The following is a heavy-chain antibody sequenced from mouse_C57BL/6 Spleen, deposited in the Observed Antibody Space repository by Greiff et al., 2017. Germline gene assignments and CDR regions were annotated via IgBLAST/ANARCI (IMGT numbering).Heavy chain of an antibody. D-gene: IGHD4-1*01. CDR3: ARTGTKAMDY. J-gene: IGHJ4*01. CDR1: GYSITSGYY. CDR2: ISYDGSN. V-gene: IGHV3-6*01. Sequence: VQLQQSGPGLVKPSQSLSLTCSVTGYSITSGYYWNWIRQFPGNKLEWMGYISYDGSNNYNPSLNNRISITRDTSKNQFFLKLNSVTTEDTATYYCARTGTKAMDYWGQGTSVTVSS.